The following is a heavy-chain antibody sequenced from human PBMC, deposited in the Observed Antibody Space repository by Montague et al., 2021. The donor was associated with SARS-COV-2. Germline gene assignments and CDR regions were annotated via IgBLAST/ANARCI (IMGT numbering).Heavy chain of an antibody. J-gene: IGHJ4*02. V-gene: IGHV4-59*01. CDR2: ISYSGST. CDR3: ARGVDY. Sequence: SETLSLTCTVSSGSISSYYWSWIRQPPGKGLEWVGYISYSGSTNYNPSLKSRVTISVDTSKNQFSLELSSVTAADTAVYYCARGVDYWGQGTLVTVSS. CDR1: SGSISSYY.